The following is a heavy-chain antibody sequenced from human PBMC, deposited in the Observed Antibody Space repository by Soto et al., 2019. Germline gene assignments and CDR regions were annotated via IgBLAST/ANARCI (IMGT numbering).Heavy chain of an antibody. Sequence: QVQLVESGGGLVKPGGSLRLSCGSSGFSFSDYYMSWMRQAPGKWLEWVSLISGSGSTAHYADSVKGRFTVSRDNAKNSLYLQMTILRAEDAAVYYCVRDCSVRRMDVWGQGTTGTFSS. D-gene: IGHD3-10*02. V-gene: IGHV3-11*01. CDR1: GFSFSDYY. CDR2: ISGSGSTA. CDR3: VRDCSVRRMDV. J-gene: IGHJ6*02.